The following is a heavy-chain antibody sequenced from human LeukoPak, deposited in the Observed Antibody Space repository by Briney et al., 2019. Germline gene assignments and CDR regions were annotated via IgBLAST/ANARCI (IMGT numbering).Heavy chain of an antibody. Sequence: GSSVKVSCKASGGTFSSYAISWVCQAPGQGLEWMGRIIPIFGIANYAQKFQGRVTITADKSTSTAYMELSSLRSEDTAVYYCARAGHYYDSSGTDAFDIWGQGTMVTVSS. V-gene: IGHV1-69*04. CDR1: GGTFSSYA. D-gene: IGHD3-22*01. CDR2: IIPIFGIA. J-gene: IGHJ3*02. CDR3: ARAGHYYDSSGTDAFDI.